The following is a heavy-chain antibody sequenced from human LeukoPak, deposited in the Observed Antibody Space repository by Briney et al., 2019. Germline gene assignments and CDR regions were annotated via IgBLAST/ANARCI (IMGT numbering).Heavy chain of an antibody. CDR1: GFTFSSYG. J-gene: IGHJ5*02. CDR2: IWYDGSNK. CDR3: ARARVVVVAASSYNWFDP. Sequence: GRSLRLSCAASGFTFSSYGMPWVRQAPGKGLEWVAVIWYDGSNKYYADSVKGRFTISRDNSKNTLYLQMNSLRAEDTAVYYCARARVVVVAASSYNWFDPWGQGTLVTVSS. V-gene: IGHV3-33*08. D-gene: IGHD2-15*01.